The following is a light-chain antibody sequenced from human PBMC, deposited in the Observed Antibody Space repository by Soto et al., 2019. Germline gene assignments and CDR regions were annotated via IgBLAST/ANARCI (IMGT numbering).Light chain of an antibody. CDR1: QSVLYSSNNKHY. V-gene: IGKV4-1*01. J-gene: IGKJ1*01. Sequence: DIVTTQSPDSLTVSLGERATIKCRTGQSVLYSSNNKHYLAWYQQRLGQPPKPLITWATVREPGVPERFTGSGSGSDFTLTITNLRAEDVATYFCHQYYGIPWTCGQGTRV. CDR2: WAT. CDR3: HQYYGIPWT.